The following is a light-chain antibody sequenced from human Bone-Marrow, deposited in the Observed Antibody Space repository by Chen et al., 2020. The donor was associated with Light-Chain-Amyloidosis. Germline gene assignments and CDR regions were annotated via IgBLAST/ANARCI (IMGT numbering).Light chain of an antibody. Sequence: SYELTQPPSVPVSPGHPARITCSGDDLPTKYAYWYQQKPGQAPVLVIHRDTERPSGISERFSGSSSGTTATLTISGVQAEDEADYHCQSADSSGTYEVIFGGGTKLTVL. CDR2: RDT. J-gene: IGLJ2*01. CDR1: DLPTKY. CDR3: QSADSSGTYEVI. V-gene: IGLV3-25*03.